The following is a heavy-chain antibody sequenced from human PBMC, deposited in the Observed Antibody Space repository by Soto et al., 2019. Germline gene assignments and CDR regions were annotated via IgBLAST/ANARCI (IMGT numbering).Heavy chain of an antibody. CDR1: GFTFSSYS. J-gene: IGHJ4*02. CDR2: ISSSSSTI. V-gene: IGHV3-48*01. CDR3: ARSLFLEWLLPSDYFDY. D-gene: IGHD3-3*01. Sequence: GGSLRLSCAASGFTFSSYSMNWVRQAPGKGLEWVSYISSSSSTIYYADSVKGRFTISRDNAKNSLYLQMNSLRAEDTAVYYCARSLFLEWLLPSDYFDYWGQGTLVTVSS.